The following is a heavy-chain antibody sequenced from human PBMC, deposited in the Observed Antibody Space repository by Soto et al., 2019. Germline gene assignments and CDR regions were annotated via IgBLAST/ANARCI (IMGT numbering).Heavy chain of an antibody. CDR1: EFSVTSNY. V-gene: IGHV3-53*01. D-gene: IGHD6-13*01. CDR3: ARGTWGISWPNFFDY. J-gene: IGHJ4*02. CDR2: MYAGGST. Sequence: GGSLRLSCTAPEFSVTSNYMSWVRQAPGKGLEWVSLMYAGGSTSYADSEKGRFTVSRDNSNNTLFLQLNSLRVEDTAVYYCARGTWGISWPNFFDYCGQGVLVTVSS.